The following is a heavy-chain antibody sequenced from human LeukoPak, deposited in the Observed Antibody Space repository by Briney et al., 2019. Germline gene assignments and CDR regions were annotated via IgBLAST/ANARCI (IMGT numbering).Heavy chain of an antibody. CDR2: IYSGDTT. V-gene: IGHV3-53*01. D-gene: IGHD3-10*01. CDR3: ARVLITMFRGVILTPDAFDI. J-gene: IGHJ3*02. CDR1: GFTVNTNY. Sequence: PGGSLRLSCAASGFTVNTNYMSWVRQAPGKGLDWVSSIYSGDTTYYADSVKGRFTISRDNSENTLYLQMNSLRAEDTAVYYCARVLITMFRGVILTPDAFDIWGQGTMVTVSS.